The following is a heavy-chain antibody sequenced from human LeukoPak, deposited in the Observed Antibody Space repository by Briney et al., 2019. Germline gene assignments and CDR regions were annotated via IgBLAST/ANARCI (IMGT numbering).Heavy chain of an antibody. CDR3: ARDYGGSSPFDY. J-gene: IGHJ4*02. CDR1: GFTFSNYS. D-gene: IGHD4-23*01. V-gene: IGHV3-21*05. Sequence: GGSLRLSCAASGFTFSNYSMNWVRQAPGKGLEWVSYISSSGSDIYYADSVKGRFTISRDNAKYSLYLHMNSLRAEDTAVYYCARDYGGSSPFDYWGQGTLVTVSS. CDR2: ISSSGSDI.